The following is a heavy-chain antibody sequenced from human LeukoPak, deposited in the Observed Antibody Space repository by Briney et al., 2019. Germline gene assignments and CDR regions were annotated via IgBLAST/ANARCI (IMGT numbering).Heavy chain of an antibody. CDR2: IYTSGST. D-gene: IGHD2-2*01. CDR1: GGSISSYY. Sequence: SETLSLTCTVSGGSISSYYWSWIRQPAGKGLEWIGRIYTSGSTNYNPSLESRVTMSVDTSKNQFSLKLSSVTAADTAVYYCAREYCSSTSCYEMYDYWGQGTLVTVSS. CDR3: AREYCSSTSCYEMYDY. V-gene: IGHV4-4*07. J-gene: IGHJ4*02.